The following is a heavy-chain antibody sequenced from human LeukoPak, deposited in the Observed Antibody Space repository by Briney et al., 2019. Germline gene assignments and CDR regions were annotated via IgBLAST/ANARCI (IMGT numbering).Heavy chain of an antibody. J-gene: IGHJ4*02. V-gene: IGHV1-8*01. CDR1: GYTFTGYD. CDR2: MNPYTGDT. CDR3: TRGSLSGSSRDY. Sequence: ASVKVSCKASGYTFTGYDINEVRQATGQGLEWMGWMNPYTGDTGYAQKFQGRVTMTRNASVDTAYMELSGLRSEDTAVYYCTRGSLSGSSRDYWGQGTLVTVSS. D-gene: IGHD1-26*01.